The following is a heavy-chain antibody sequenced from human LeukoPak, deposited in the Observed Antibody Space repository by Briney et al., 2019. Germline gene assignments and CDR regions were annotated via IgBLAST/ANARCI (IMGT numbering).Heavy chain of an antibody. V-gene: IGHV3-11*05. J-gene: IGHJ1*01. CDR2: ISSSSSYT. CDR3: ARDWGSGG. Sequence: PGGSLRLSCTTSGLRFSDYYMSWIRQAPGKGLEWITYISSSSSYTKYVDSVMGRFTISRDNAKKTLYLQMNNLRVEDTAIYYCARDWGSGGWGQGTLVTVSS. D-gene: IGHD6-25*01. CDR1: GLRFSDYY.